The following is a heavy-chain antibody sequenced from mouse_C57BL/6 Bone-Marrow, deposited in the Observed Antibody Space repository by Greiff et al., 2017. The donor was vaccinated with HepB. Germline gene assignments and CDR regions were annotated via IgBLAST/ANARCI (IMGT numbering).Heavy chain of an antibody. J-gene: IGHJ2*01. V-gene: IGHV1-81*01. D-gene: IGHD1-1*01. CDR1: GYTFTSYG. CDR3: ARPIYYYGSSYYFDY. CDR2: MYPRSGNT. Sequence: QVQLQQSGAELARPGASVKLSCKASGYTFTSYGISWVKQRTGQGLEWIGEMYPRSGNTYYNEKFKGKATLTADKSSSTAYMELRSLTSDDSAVYFCARPIYYYGSSYYFDYWGQGTTLTVSS.